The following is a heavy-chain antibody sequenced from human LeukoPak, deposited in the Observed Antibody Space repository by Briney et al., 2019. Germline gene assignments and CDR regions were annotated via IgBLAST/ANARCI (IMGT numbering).Heavy chain of an antibody. J-gene: IGHJ4*02. V-gene: IGHV1-24*01. CDR1: GYTLTELS. Sequence: ASVKVSCKVSGYTLTELSMHWVRQAPGKGLEWMGGFDPEDGETIYAQKFQGRVTMTEDTSTDTAYMELSSLRSEDTAVYYCARDGDGSGSYYESYFDYWGQGTLVTVSS. CDR3: ARDGDGSGSYYESYFDY. D-gene: IGHD3-10*01. CDR2: FDPEDGET.